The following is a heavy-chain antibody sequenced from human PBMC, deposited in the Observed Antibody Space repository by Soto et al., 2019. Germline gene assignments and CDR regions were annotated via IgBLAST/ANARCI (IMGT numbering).Heavy chain of an antibody. D-gene: IGHD3-10*01. CDR3: ARDHSTTMVRGGIGLLNYGMDV. Sequence: QVQLVESGGGVVQPGRSLRLSCAASGFTFSSYGMHWVRQAPGKGLEWVAVIWYDGSNKYYADSVKGRFTISRDNSKNTLYLQMNSLRAEDTAVYYCARDHSTTMVRGGIGLLNYGMDVWGQGTTVTVSS. V-gene: IGHV3-33*01. CDR2: IWYDGSNK. CDR1: GFTFSSYG. J-gene: IGHJ6*02.